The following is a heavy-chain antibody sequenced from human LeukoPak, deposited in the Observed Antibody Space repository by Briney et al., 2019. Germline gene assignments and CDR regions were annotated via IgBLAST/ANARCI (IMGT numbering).Heavy chain of an antibody. CDR2: IYPGDSDT. J-gene: IGHJ4*02. V-gene: IGHV5-51*01. D-gene: IGHD3-22*01. Sequence: GESLKISCKGSGHSFTSYWIGWVRQMPGKGLEWMGIIYPGDSDTRYSPSFQGQVTISADKSISTAYLQWSSLKASDTAMYYCARPGYYYDSSGYFRDYWGQGTLVTVSS. CDR3: ARPGYYYDSSGYFRDY. CDR1: GHSFTSYW.